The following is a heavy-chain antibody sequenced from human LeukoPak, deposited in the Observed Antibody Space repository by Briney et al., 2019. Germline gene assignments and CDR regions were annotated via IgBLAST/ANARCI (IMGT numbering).Heavy chain of an antibody. CDR3: ARDSPTGVR. Sequence: PSETLSLTCTVSGGSISSSYYYWSWIRQPPGKGLEWIGYIYYSGSTNYNPSLKSRVTISVDTSKNQFSLKLSSVTAADTAVYYCARDSPTGVRWGQGTLVTVSS. D-gene: IGHD3-10*01. CDR2: IYYSGST. CDR1: GGSISSSYYY. V-gene: IGHV4-61*01. J-gene: IGHJ4*02.